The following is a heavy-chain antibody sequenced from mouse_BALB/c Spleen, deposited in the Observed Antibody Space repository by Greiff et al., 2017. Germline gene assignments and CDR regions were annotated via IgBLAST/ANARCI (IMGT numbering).Heavy chain of an antibody. V-gene: IGHV5-6-2*01. J-gene: IGHJ4*01. CDR1: GFTFSSYY. D-gene: IGHD2-3*01. Sequence: DVHLVESGGGLVKLGGSLKLSCAASGFTFSSYYMSWVRQTPEKRLELVAAINSNGGSTYYPDTVKGRFTISRDNAKNTLYLQMSSLKSEDTALYYCARDDGYYKYAMDYWGQGTSVTVSS. CDR3: ARDDGYYKYAMDY. CDR2: INSNGGST.